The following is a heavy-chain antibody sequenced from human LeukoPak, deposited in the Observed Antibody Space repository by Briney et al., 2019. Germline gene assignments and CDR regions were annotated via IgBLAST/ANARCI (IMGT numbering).Heavy chain of an antibody. CDR2: IKEDGTEN. D-gene: IGHD2-21*01. CDR1: GFMFSSNW. J-gene: IGHJ4*02. CDR3: VRDVKNPSTVIGLFDY. V-gene: IGHV3-7*01. Sequence: PGGSLRLSCAASGFMFSSNWMSWVRLAPGKGLEWVANIKEDGTENYYVDSVKGRFTISRDNSKNTLNLQMNSLRAEDTVMYYCVRDVKNPSTVIGLFDYWGQGTLVAVSS.